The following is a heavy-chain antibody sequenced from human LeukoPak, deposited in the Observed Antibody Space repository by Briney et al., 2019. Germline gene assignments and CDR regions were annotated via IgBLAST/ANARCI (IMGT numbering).Heavy chain of an antibody. CDR2: IYYSGST. V-gene: IGHV4-39*01. CDR1: GGSISSGSYY. CDR3: ARRLNIVATGSDYFDY. J-gene: IGHJ4*02. D-gene: IGHD5-12*01. Sequence: ASQTLSLTCTVSGGSISSGSYYWSWIRRPPGRGLEWIGSIYYSGSTYYNPSLKSRVTISVDTSKNQFSLKLSSVTAADTAVYYCARRLNIVATGSDYFDYWGQGTLVTVSS.